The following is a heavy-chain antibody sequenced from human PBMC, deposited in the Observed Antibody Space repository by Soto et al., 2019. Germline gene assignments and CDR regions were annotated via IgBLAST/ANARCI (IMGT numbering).Heavy chain of an antibody. D-gene: IGHD3-22*01. Sequence: SETLSLTCTVSGGSISSYYWSWIRQPAGKGLEWIGRIYTSGSTNYNPSLKSRLTMSVDTSKNQFSLKLSSVTAADTAVYYCARVAYYDSSGYYPPHMWFDPWGQGTLVTVSS. V-gene: IGHV4-4*07. CDR1: GGSISSYY. J-gene: IGHJ5*02. CDR3: ARVAYYDSSGYYPPHMWFDP. CDR2: IYTSGST.